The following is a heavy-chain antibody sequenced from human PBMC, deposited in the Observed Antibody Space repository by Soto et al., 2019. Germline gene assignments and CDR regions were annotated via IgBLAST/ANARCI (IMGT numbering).Heavy chain of an antibody. CDR2: LIPIFGAA. CDR1: GGTFTNYV. Sequence: QVQLVQSGAEVRKPGSSVKVSCKISGGTFTNYVMSWLRQAPGQGLEWMGGLIPIFGAANLAQKFQGRVTITADESTSTVNMELISLTSEDTAVYYCARGSASPNFDPWGQGTLVTVSS. D-gene: IGHD6-6*01. J-gene: IGHJ5*02. CDR3: ARGSASPNFDP. V-gene: IGHV1-69*01.